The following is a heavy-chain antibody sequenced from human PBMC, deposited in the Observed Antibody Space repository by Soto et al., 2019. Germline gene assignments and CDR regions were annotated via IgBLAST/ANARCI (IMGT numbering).Heavy chain of an antibody. V-gene: IGHV1-46*01. CDR3: ARGGSLWFGELSAYYYGMDV. J-gene: IGHJ6*02. Sequence: ASVKVSCKASGYTFTSYYMHWVRQAPGQGLEWMGIINPSGGSTSYAQKFQGRVTMTRDTSTSTVYMELSRLRSDDTAVYYCARGGSLWFGELSAYYYGMDVRGQGTTVTVSS. CDR2: INPSGGST. CDR1: GYTFTSYY. D-gene: IGHD3-10*01.